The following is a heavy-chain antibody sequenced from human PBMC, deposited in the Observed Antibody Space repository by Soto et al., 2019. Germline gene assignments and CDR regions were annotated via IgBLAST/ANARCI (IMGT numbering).Heavy chain of an antibody. D-gene: IGHD2-2*01. CDR1: GFTFSSYA. CDR3: GRCTSTSCHLGSDY. J-gene: IGHJ4*02. V-gene: IGHV3-30-3*01. CDR2: LSHDGINK. Sequence: LRLSCAASGFTFSSYAMNWVRQAPGKGLEWVALLSHDGINKYYADSVRGRFTISRDSSTNTLYLQMNSLRAADTAVYYCGRCTSTSCHLGSDYWGQGTLVTVSS.